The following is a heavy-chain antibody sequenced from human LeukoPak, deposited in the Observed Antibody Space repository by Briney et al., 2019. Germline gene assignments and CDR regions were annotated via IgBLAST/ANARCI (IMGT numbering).Heavy chain of an antibody. Sequence: ASVQVSCKASGYTFSGYDINWVRQATGQGLEWMGWMNPNSGNTGYTQKSQGRVTMTRNTSISTAYMELSSLRSEDTAVYYCARAPSYCTSGSCYYYYGLDVWGQGTTVTVSS. CDR2: MNPNSGNT. D-gene: IGHD2-15*01. CDR3: ARAPSYCTSGSCYYYYGLDV. V-gene: IGHV1-8*01. J-gene: IGHJ6*02. CDR1: GYTFSGYD.